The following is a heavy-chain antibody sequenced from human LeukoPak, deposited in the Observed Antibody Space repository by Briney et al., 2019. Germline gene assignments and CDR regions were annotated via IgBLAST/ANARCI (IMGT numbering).Heavy chain of an antibody. CDR3: ARGAPGIAVAGAGLGTNWFDP. Sequence: ASVKVSCKASGYTFTSYYMHWVRQAPGQGLEWMGIINPSGGSTSYAQKFQGRVTMTRDMSTSTVYMELSSLRSEDTAVYYCARGAPGIAVAGAGLGTNWFDPWGQGTLVTVSS. J-gene: IGHJ5*02. D-gene: IGHD6-19*01. CDR2: INPSGGST. CDR1: GYTFTSYY. V-gene: IGHV1-46*01.